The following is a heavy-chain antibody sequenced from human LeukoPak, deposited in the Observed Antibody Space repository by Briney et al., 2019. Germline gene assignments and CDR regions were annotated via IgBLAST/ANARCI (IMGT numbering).Heavy chain of an antibody. V-gene: IGHV3-21*01. CDR1: GFTFSSYS. J-gene: IGHJ4*02. CDR3: ARDPEGSIAALYYFDY. D-gene: IGHD6-6*01. Sequence: GGSLRLSCAASGFTFSSYSMNWVRQAPGKGLEWVSSISSSSYIYYAGSVKGRFTISRDNSKNTLYLQMNSLRAEDTAVYYCARDPEGSIAALYYFDYWGQGTLVTVSS. CDR2: ISSSSYI.